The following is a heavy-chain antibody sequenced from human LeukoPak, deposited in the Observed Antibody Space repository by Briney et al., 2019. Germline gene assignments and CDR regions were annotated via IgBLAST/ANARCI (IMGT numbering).Heavy chain of an antibody. CDR3: ARVLAVAGTGAFDM. CDR2: INSDGSST. J-gene: IGHJ3*02. Sequence: PGGSLRLSCAASGFTFSSHWMHGVRQAPGKGLVWVSRINSDGSSTTYADSMKGRFTISRDNAKNTLYLQMNSLRAEDTAVYYCARVLAVAGTGAFDMWGQGTMVTVSS. V-gene: IGHV3-74*01. D-gene: IGHD6-19*01. CDR1: GFTFSSHW.